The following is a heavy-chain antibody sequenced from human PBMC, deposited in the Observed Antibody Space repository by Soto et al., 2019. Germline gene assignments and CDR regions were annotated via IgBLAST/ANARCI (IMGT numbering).Heavy chain of an antibody. Sequence: GASVKVSCKASGYTFTSYGISWVRQAPGQGLEWMGWISAYNGNTNYAQKLQGRVTMTTDTSTSTAYMELRSLRSDDTAVYYCARGVYSNYEYQDDDNWFDPWGQGTLVTVSS. V-gene: IGHV1-18*01. D-gene: IGHD4-4*01. CDR1: GYTFTSYG. CDR2: ISAYNGNT. J-gene: IGHJ5*02. CDR3: ARGVYSNYEYQDDDNWFDP.